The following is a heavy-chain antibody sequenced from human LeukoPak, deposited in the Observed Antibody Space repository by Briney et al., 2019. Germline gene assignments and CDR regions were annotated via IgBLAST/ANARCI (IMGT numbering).Heavy chain of an antibody. CDR2: ISGSGGST. V-gene: IGHV3-23*01. CDR1: GFTFSSYA. Sequence: GGSLRLSCAASGFTFSSYAMSWVRQAPGKGLEWVSAISGSGGSTYYADSVKGRFTISRDNSKNTLYLQMNSLRAEDTAVYYCAKDQVGSSEIDWLLSGLAVDYWGQGTLVTVSS. D-gene: IGHD3-9*01. CDR3: AKDQVGSSEIDWLLSGLAVDY. J-gene: IGHJ4*02.